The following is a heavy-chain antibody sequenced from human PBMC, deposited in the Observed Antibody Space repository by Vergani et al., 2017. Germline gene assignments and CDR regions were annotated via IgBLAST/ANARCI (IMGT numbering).Heavy chain of an antibody. D-gene: IGHD2-8*02. CDR1: GFSFNTYW. J-gene: IGHJ5*01. Sequence: EVQLVESGGGSVQSGGALRLSCVASGFSFNTYWMHWGRQVPGKGLMWVARIDEYGNRATYGDFETGRFTISRDNAKNTVFLQMNNLRADDAGVYYCVRTEYCTGIACNTRFDSWGQGALVTVSS. CDR3: VRTEYCTGIACNTRFDS. CDR2: IDEYGNRA. V-gene: IGHV3-74*03.